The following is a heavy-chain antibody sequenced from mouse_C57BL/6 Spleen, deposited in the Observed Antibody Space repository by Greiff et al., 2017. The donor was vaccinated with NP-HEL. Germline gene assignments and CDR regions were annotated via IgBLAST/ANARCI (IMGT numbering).Heavy chain of an antibody. V-gene: IGHV5-9-1*02. J-gene: IGHJ3*01. CDR2: ISSGGDYI. CDR3: TRAYGSSPWFAY. D-gene: IGHD1-1*01. Sequence: EVKLQESGEGLVKPGGSLKLSCAASGFTFSSYAMSWVRQTPEKRLEWVAYISSGGDYIYYADTVKGRFTISRDNARNTLYLQMSSLKSEDTAMYYCTRAYGSSPWFAYWGQGTLVTVSA. CDR1: GFTFSSYA.